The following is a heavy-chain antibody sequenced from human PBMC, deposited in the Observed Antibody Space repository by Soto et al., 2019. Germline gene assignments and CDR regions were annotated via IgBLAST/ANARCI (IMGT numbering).Heavy chain of an antibody. CDR3: ASDEDAQDPLNFGYGAKTFDY. V-gene: IGHV1-18*01. CDR1: GYTFISYG. CDR2: ISTYNGDT. D-gene: IGHD5-18*01. Sequence: ASVKVSCKASGYTFISYGISWVRQAPGQGLEWMGWISTYNGDTNYAQKLQGRVTISVDTSKNQFSLKLSSVTAADTAVYYCASDEDAQDPLNFGYGAKTFDYWGQGTLVTVSS. J-gene: IGHJ4*02.